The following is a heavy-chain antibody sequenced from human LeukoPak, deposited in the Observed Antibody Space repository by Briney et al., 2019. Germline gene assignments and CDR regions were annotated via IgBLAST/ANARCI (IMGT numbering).Heavy chain of an antibody. J-gene: IGHJ4*02. CDR2: INPNSGGT. CDR1: GYTFTGYY. Sequence: ASVKVSCKASGYTFTGYYMHWVRQAPGQGLEWMGWINPNSGGTDYAQKFQGRVTMTRDTSISTAYMELSRLRSDDTAVYYCARVGHGFYGDYIDYWGQRTLVTVSS. CDR3: ARVGHGFYGDYIDY. V-gene: IGHV1-2*02. D-gene: IGHD4-17*01.